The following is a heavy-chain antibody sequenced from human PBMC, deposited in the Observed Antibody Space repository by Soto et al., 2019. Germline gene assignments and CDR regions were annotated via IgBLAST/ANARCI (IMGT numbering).Heavy chain of an antibody. D-gene: IGHD5-12*01. CDR1: GGSISSGDYY. Sequence: SETLYLTCTVSGGSISSGDYYWSWIRQPPGKGLEKIGYIYYSGSTYYNPSLKSRVTISVDTSKNQFSLKLSSVTAADTAVYYCASELVEMATTDYYYYGMDVWGQGTTVTVSS. J-gene: IGHJ6*02. CDR3: ASELVEMATTDYYYYGMDV. V-gene: IGHV4-30-4*01. CDR2: IYYSGST.